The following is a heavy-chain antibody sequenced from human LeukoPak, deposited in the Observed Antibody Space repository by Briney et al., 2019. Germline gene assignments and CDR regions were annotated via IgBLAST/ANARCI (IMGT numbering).Heavy chain of an antibody. CDR2: IRYDGSNK. CDR1: GFTFSSYG. Sequence: GGSLRLSCAASGFTFSSYGMHWVRQAPGKGLEWVAFIRYDGSNKYYADSVKGRFTISRDNSKNTLYPQMNSLRAEDTAVYYCAKDLSSVVVVPAAIESALGYWGQGTLVTVSS. CDR3: AKDLSSVVVVPAAIESALGY. J-gene: IGHJ4*02. V-gene: IGHV3-30*02. D-gene: IGHD2-2*01.